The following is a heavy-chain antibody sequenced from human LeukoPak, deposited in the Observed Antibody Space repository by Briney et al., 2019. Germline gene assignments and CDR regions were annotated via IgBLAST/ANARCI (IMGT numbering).Heavy chain of an antibody. D-gene: IGHD1-26*01. CDR3: ARQGGSDYGMDV. CDR1: GGSISSYY. J-gene: IGHJ6*02. CDR2: IYYSGST. V-gene: IGHV4-59*01. Sequence: SETLSLTCTVSGGSISSYYWSWIRQPPGKGLEWIGYIYYSGSTNYNPSLKSRVTISVDTSKNQFSLKLSSVTAADTAVCYCARQGGSDYGMDVWGQGTTVTVSS.